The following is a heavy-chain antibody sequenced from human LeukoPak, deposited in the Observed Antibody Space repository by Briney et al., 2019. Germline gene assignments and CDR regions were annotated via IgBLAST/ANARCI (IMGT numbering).Heavy chain of an antibody. Sequence: GGSLRLSCAASGSTFSSYGMHWVRQAPGKGLEWVAVISYDGSNKSYADSVKGRFTISRDNSKNTLYLQMNSLRAEDTAVYYCAKRGSIFGKKNWFDPWGQGTLVTVSS. CDR2: ISYDGSNK. CDR1: GSTFSSYG. J-gene: IGHJ5*02. V-gene: IGHV3-30*18. D-gene: IGHD3-10*02. CDR3: AKRGSIFGKKNWFDP.